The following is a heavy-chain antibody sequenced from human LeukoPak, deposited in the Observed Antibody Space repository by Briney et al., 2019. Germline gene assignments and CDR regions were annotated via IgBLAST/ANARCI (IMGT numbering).Heavy chain of an antibody. D-gene: IGHD3/OR15-3a*01. CDR3: ARRAYGTGFDY. V-gene: IGHV4-39*01. CDR2: IYFSGST. CDR1: GGSISSSPYW. Sequence: SETLSLTCTVSGGSISSSPYWWRWIRQPPGKGLEWMGTIYFSGSTFYHPSLEGRVSISADRSKNQFSLKLASVTAADTAVYYCARRAYGTGFDYWGQGTVVTVSS. J-gene: IGHJ4*02.